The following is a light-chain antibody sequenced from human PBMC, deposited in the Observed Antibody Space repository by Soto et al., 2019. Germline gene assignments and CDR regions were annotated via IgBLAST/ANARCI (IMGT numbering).Light chain of an antibody. Sequence: QSALTQPASVSGSPGQSITISCTGTSSDVGGYNHVSWYQQLPGKAPKLMIYEVSNRPSGVSNRFSGSKSGNTASLTISGLQAEDEADYFCSSYTSSSTGVFGTGTKLTV. V-gene: IGLV2-14*01. J-gene: IGLJ1*01. CDR1: SSDVGGYNH. CDR2: EVS. CDR3: SSYTSSSTGV.